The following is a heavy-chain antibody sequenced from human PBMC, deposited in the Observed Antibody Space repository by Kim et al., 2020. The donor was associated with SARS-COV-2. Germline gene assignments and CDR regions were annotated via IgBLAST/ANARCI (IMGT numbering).Heavy chain of an antibody. CDR1: GGSFSGYY. D-gene: IGHD4-17*01. Sequence: SENLYLTCAVYGGSFSGYYWSWIRQPPGKGLEWIGEINHSGSTNYNPSLKSRVTISVDTSKNQFSLKLSSVTAADTAVYYCARGRFGGMTTVTTTRFDPWGQGTLVTVSS. V-gene: IGHV4-34*01. J-gene: IGHJ5*02. CDR2: INHSGST. CDR3: ARGRFGGMTTVTTTRFDP.